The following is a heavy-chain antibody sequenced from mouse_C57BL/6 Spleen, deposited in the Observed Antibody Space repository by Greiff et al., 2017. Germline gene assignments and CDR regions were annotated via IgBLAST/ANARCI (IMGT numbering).Heavy chain of an antibody. V-gene: IGHV1-81*01. CDR1: GYTFTSYG. CDR3: AICEYCGSSFDD. D-gene: IGHD1-1*01. J-gene: IGHJ1*03. Sequence: VQLQQSGAELARPGASVKLSCKASGYTFTSYGISWVKQRTGQGLEWIGEIYPRSGNTYYNEKFKGKATLTADKSSSTAYMEHRSLTSQDSEVYVCAICEYCGSSFDDWGTGTTVTVSS. CDR2: IYPRSGNT.